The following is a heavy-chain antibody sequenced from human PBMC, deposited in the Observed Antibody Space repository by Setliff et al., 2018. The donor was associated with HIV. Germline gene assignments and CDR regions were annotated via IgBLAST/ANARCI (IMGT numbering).Heavy chain of an antibody. CDR3: ARSMNYDTSGWSFDGFDI. CDR1: GFTFSSYS. D-gene: IGHD3-22*01. Sequence: GGSLRLSCAASGFTFSSYSMNWVRQAPGKGLEWVSYISSTSSTMYYADSVKGRFTISRDNAKNSLYLQMNSLRAEDTAVYYCARSMNYDTSGWSFDGFDIWGQGTMVTVSS. J-gene: IGHJ3*02. V-gene: IGHV3-48*01. CDR2: ISSTSSTM.